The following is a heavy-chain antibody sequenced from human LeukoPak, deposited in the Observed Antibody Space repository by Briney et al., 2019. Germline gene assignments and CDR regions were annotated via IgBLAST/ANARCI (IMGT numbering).Heavy chain of an antibody. CDR1: GFTFSSYA. D-gene: IGHD3-3*01. CDR3: AKDGLEWLITSFDY. CDR2: ISGSGGST. J-gene: IGHJ4*02. Sequence: GGSLRLSCVASGFTFSSYAMSWVRQAPGKGLEWVSVISGSGGSTYYADSVKGRFTISRDNSQNTLYLQMNSLRAEDTAVFYCAKDGLEWLITSFDYWGQGTLVTVSS. V-gene: IGHV3-23*01.